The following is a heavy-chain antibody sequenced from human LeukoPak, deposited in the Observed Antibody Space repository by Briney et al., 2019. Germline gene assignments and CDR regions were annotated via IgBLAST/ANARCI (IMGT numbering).Heavy chain of an antibody. J-gene: IGHJ4*02. V-gene: IGHV3-9*01. CDR2: IRWSNGII. CDR1: GFTFDDYA. D-gene: IGHD2-21*02. Sequence: GGSLRLSCAASGFTFDDYAMHWVRQAPGKGLEWVAGIRWSNGIIAYADSMKGRFTISIDDTKTSLYLQMDSLRPEDTALYYCVRPGRLVPAIYYFDTWGQGTLVTVSS. CDR3: VRPGRLVPAIYYFDT.